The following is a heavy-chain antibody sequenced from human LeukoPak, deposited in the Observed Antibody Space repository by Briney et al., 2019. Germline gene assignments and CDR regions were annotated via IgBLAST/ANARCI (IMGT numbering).Heavy chain of an antibody. Sequence: MPSETLSLTCAVYGGSFSGYYWSWFRQPPGKGLEWIGEINHSGSTNYNPSLKSRVTISVDTSKNQFSLKLSSVTAADTAVYYCARGYYDYVWGSYHYFDYWGQGTLVTVSS. CDR1: GGSFSGYY. J-gene: IGHJ4*02. D-gene: IGHD3-16*02. CDR3: ARGYYDYVWGSYHYFDY. V-gene: IGHV4-34*01. CDR2: INHSGST.